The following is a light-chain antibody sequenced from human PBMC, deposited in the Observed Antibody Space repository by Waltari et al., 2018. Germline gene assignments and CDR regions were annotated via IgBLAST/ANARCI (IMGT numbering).Light chain of an antibody. Sequence: QSALTQPASVSGSPGQSITISCTGTSRDVGGYKSVSWYQQHPGKAPKLIIYEVTYRPSGISNRFSGSKSGNSASLTISGLQAEDEADYYCSSYRSGSTRVFGTGTKVTVL. CDR3: SSYRSGSTRV. J-gene: IGLJ1*01. V-gene: IGLV2-14*01. CDR2: EVT. CDR1: SRDVGGYKS.